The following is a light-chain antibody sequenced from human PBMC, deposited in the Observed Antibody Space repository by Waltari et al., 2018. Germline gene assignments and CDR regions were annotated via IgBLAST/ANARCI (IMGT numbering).Light chain of an antibody. J-gene: IGKJ4*02. V-gene: IGKV3-11*01. CDR3: QQRNDWPLT. CDR2: DTS. CDR1: QSVRKY. Sequence: EIVLTQSQATLSLSPGERATLSCRASQSVRKYLAWYQQKPGQAPMLLIYDTSNRETGIPARFTGSGSGTDFTLTISNVEPEDFAVYYCQQRNDWPLTFGGGTKVEIK.